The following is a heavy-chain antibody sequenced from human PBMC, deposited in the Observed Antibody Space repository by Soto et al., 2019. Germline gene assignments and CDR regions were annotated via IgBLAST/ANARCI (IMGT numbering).Heavy chain of an antibody. Sequence: QVQLQESGPGLVKPSGTLSLTCAVSGGSISSSNWWSWVRQPPGKGLEWIGEIYHSGSTNYNPSLRRRVTISVDKSKNQFSLKLSAVTAADTAVYYCASRIAAAGTWGNWFDPWGQGTLVTVSS. CDR1: GGSISSSNW. CDR2: IYHSGST. D-gene: IGHD6-13*01. V-gene: IGHV4-4*02. CDR3: ASRIAAAGTWGNWFDP. J-gene: IGHJ5*02.